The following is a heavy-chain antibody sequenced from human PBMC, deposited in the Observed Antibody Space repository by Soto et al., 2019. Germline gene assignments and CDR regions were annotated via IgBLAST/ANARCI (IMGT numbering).Heavy chain of an antibody. CDR3: ARVGASSGWYARGAFDI. CDR2: INHSGST. CDR1: GGSFSGFY. Sequence: SETLSLTCAVYGGSFSGFYWSCILQPPGKGLEWIGEINHSGSTNYNPSLKSRVTISVDTSKNQFSLKLSSVTAADTAVYYCARVGASSGWYARGAFDIWGQGTMVTVSS. V-gene: IGHV4-34*01. D-gene: IGHD6-19*01. J-gene: IGHJ3*02.